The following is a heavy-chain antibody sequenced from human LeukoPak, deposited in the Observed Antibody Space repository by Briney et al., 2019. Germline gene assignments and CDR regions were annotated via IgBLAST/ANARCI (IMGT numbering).Heavy chain of an antibody. V-gene: IGHV4-34*01. D-gene: IGHD4-17*01. CDR2: INHSGST. J-gene: IGHJ4*02. CDR1: GGSFSGYY. Sequence: SETLSLTCAVYGGSFSGYYWSWIRQPPGKGLEWIGEINHSGSTNYNPSLKSRVTISVDTSKNHLSLKLSSVTAADTAVYYCARQRDHGFFDYWGQGTLVTVSS. CDR3: ARQRDHGFFDY.